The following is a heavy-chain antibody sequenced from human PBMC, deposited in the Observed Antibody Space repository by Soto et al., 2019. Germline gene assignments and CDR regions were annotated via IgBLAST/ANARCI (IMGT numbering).Heavy chain of an antibody. CDR3: ARGEDAFFYYGLDV. CDR1: GGSITSSY. J-gene: IGHJ6*02. CDR2: IYDTGISGYTPST. Sequence: SETLSLTCTVSGGSITSSYWSWIRRPPGKGLEWIAYIYDTGISGYTPSTSYNPSLKSRVTISVYTSKSQFSLKLTSVTAADTAVYYCARGEDAFFYYGLDVWGQGITVTVSS. V-gene: IGHV4-59*01.